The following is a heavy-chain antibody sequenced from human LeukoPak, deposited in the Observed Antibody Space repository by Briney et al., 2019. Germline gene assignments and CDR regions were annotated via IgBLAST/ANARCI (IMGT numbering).Heavy chain of an antibody. D-gene: IGHD3-10*01. Sequence: PGGSLRLSRAASGFTFSDYVMTWVRQPPGKGLEWVSSISGSDGTTSYADSVKGRFTISRDNSKNTLYLQVNDLRAEDTAVYYCAKNLWRDLLWLGEGYYFDYWGQGTLVTVSS. J-gene: IGHJ4*02. CDR3: AKNLWRDLLWLGEGYYFDY. CDR1: GFTFSDYV. V-gene: IGHV3-23*01. CDR2: ISGSDGTT.